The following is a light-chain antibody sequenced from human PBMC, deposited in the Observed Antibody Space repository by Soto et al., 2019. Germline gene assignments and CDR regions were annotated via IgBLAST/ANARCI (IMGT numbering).Light chain of an antibody. Sequence: AIHLNQSPSSLSSSFGYRVTITCRASQGISTALAWYQQKPGKAPKLLIYDAYSLESGVPSRFSGRGSGTDFTLTISSLQPEDFATYYCQQFNDNPLTFGGGTKVDIK. CDR3: QQFNDNPLT. CDR1: QGISTA. CDR2: DAY. J-gene: IGKJ4*01. V-gene: IGKV1D-13*01.